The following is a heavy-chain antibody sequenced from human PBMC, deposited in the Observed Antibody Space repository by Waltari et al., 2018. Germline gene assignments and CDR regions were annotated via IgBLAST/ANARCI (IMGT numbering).Heavy chain of an antibody. CDR1: GGSISSHY. CDR3: ARDRNPSSSWSRWFDP. CDR2: IYYSGST. Sequence: QVQLQESGPGLVKPSETLSLTCPVPGGSISSHYWSWIRQPPGKGLEWIGYIYYSGSTNYNPSLKSRVTISVDTSKNQFSLKLSSVTAADTAVYYCARDRNPSSSWSRWFDPWGQGTLVTVSS. V-gene: IGHV4-59*11. J-gene: IGHJ5*02. D-gene: IGHD6-13*01.